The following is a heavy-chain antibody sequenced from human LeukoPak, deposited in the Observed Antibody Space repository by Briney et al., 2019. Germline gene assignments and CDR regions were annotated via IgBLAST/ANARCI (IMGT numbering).Heavy chain of an antibody. Sequence: SVKVSCKASGGTFSSYAISWVRQAPGQGLEWMGGYIPIFGTANYAQKFQGRVTITADESTSTAYMELSSLRSEDTAVYYCARGGGSYFEADYWGQGTLVTVSS. V-gene: IGHV1-69*13. J-gene: IGHJ4*02. CDR2: YIPIFGTA. CDR3: ARGGGSYFEADY. D-gene: IGHD1-26*01. CDR1: GGTFSSYA.